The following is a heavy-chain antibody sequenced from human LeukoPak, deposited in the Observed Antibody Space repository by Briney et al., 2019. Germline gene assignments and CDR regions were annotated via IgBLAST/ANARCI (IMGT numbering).Heavy chain of an antibody. D-gene: IGHD1-7*01. CDR2: IYYSGST. V-gene: IGHV4-59*08. CDR3: ARRATSGNYQMLHFDS. J-gene: IGHJ4*01. CDR1: GGSISSYY. Sequence: SETLSLTCTVSGGSISSYYWSWIRQPPGKGLEWIGYIYYSGSTNYNPSLKSRVTMSLDTSKNQFSLTLTSVTAADTAIYYCARRATSGNYQMLHFDSWGQGILVTVSS.